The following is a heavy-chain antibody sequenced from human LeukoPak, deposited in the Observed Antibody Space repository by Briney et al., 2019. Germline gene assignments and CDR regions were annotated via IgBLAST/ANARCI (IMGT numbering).Heavy chain of an antibody. V-gene: IGHV3-74*01. CDR1: GFTFSSYS. CDR3: ARDLGWELPYDAFDI. Sequence: PGGSLRLSCAASGFTFSSYSMNWVRQAPGKGLVWVSRINTDGSSTSYADSVKGRFTISRDNAKNTLYLQMNSLRAEDTAVYYCARDLGWELPYDAFDIWGQGTMVTVSS. CDR2: INTDGSST. D-gene: IGHD1-26*01. J-gene: IGHJ3*02.